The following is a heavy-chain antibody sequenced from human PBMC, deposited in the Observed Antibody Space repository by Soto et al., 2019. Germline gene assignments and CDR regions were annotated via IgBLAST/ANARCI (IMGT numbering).Heavy chain of an antibody. CDR2: FDPEDGET. J-gene: IGHJ6*02. Sequence: ASVKVSCRVSGYTLTELSMHWVRQAPGKGLEWMGGFDPEDGETIYAQKFQGRVTMTEDTSTDTAYMELSSLRSEDTAVYYCAATTYYYDSSGYRGDYYGMDVWGQGTTVTVSS. D-gene: IGHD3-22*01. CDR1: GYTLTELS. V-gene: IGHV1-24*01. CDR3: AATTYYYDSSGYRGDYYGMDV.